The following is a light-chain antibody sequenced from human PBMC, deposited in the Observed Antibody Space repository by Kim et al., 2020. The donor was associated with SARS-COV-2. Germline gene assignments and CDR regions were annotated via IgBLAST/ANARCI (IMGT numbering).Light chain of an antibody. CDR3: TSGDSSGYHVI. CDR1: SLRGQF. J-gene: IGLJ2*01. Sequence: ALGQTVTMTCQGDSLRGQFANWYQQSPGRSPVLVLLVRNSRPSGFPDRFSGSSSGDTASLTITGAQAEDVADFYCTSGDSSGYHVIFGGGTQLAVL. CDR2: VRN. V-gene: IGLV3-19*01.